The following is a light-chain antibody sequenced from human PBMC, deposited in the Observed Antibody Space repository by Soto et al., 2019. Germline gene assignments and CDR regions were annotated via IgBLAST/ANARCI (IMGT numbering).Light chain of an antibody. CDR2: EVS. CDR1: SSDVGGYNY. V-gene: IGLV2-14*01. Sequence: QSALTQPASVSGSPGQSITISCTGTSSDVGGYNYVSWYQQHPGKAPKLMIYEVSNRPSGVSNRFSGSKSGNTASVTISGLQSEDEGVYFCSSYTTSSTLVFGGGTKLTVL. J-gene: IGLJ3*02. CDR3: SSYTTSSTLV.